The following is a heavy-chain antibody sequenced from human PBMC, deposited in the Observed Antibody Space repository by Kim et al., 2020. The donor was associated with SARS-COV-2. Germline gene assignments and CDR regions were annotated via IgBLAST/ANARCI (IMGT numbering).Heavy chain of an antibody. CDR1: GGSISSGSYY. CDR2: IYTSGST. V-gene: IGHV4-61*02. D-gene: IGHD1-1*01. Sequence: SETLSLTCTVSGGSISSGSYYWSWIRQPAGKGLEWIGRIYTSGSTNYNPSLKSRVTISVDTSKNQFSLKLSSVTAADTAVYYCARDGTGTSEYYYGMDVWGQGTTVTVSS. J-gene: IGHJ6*02. CDR3: ARDGTGTSEYYYGMDV.